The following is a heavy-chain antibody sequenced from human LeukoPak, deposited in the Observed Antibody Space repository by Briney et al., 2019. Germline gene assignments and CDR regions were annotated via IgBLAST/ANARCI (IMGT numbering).Heavy chain of an antibody. CDR3: ATVFTMEGAFDI. Sequence: ASVKVSCTASEYSFTGYYMHGVRQAPGRGLEWMGWINPNSGGTNYAQKFQGRVTMTRDTSISTAYMELSRLRSDDTAVYYCATVFTMEGAFDIWGQGTMVTVSS. V-gene: IGHV1-2*02. CDR1: EYSFTGYY. D-gene: IGHD3-10*01. J-gene: IGHJ3*02. CDR2: INPNSGGT.